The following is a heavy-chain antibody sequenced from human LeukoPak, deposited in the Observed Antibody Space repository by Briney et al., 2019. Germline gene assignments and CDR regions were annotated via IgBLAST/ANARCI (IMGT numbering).Heavy chain of an antibody. Sequence: ASVKVSCKASGYTFISYDITWVRQAPGQGLEWMGWISAYNGNTNYAEKLQGRVTMTTETSTNTAYMELRSLRSEDTAVYYCARRRIAAAGSWVWFDPWGQGTLVTVSS. CDR2: ISAYNGNT. CDR3: ARRRIAAAGSWVWFDP. D-gene: IGHD6-13*01. V-gene: IGHV1-18*01. J-gene: IGHJ5*02. CDR1: GYTFISYD.